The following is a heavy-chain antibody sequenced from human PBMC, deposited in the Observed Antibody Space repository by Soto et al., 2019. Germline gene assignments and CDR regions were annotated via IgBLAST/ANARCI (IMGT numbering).Heavy chain of an antibody. CDR2: IYYSGST. D-gene: IGHD3-22*01. CDR1: GCSISSSSYY. J-gene: IGHJ4*02. V-gene: IGHV4-39*01. CDR3: ARHLGDIDYYDSSGYWPLY. Sequence: SETLSLTCTVSGCSISSSSYYLGWIRQPPGKGLEWIGSIYYSGSTYYNPSLKSRVTISVDTSKNQFSLKLSSVTAADTAVYYCARHLGDIDYYDSSGYWPLYWGQGTLVTVSS.